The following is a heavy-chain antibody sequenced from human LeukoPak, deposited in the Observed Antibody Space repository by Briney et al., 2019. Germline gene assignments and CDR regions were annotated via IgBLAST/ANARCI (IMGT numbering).Heavy chain of an antibody. V-gene: IGHV4-61*08. J-gene: IGHJ6*02. CDR3: ARERAVTGHYYYYGMDV. CDR1: GGSISSGDYY. D-gene: IGHD4-17*01. Sequence: SQTLSLTCTVSGGSISSGDYYWSWIRQPPGKGLEWIGYIYYSGSTNYNPSLKSRVTISVDTSKNQFSLKLSSVTAADTAVYYCARERAVTGHYYYYGMDVWGQGTTVTVSS. CDR2: IYYSGST.